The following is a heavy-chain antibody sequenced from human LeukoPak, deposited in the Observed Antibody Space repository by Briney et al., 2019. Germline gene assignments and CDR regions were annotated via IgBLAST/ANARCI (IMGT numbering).Heavy chain of an antibody. CDR2: ISSSGSTI. V-gene: IGHV3-48*03. CDR3: AGESIAVAPSRADY. Sequence: PGGSLRLSCAASGFTFSSYEMNWVRQAPGKGLEWVSYISSSGSTIYYADSVKGRFTISRDNAKNSLYLQMNSLRAEDTAVYYCAGESIAVAPSRADYWGQGTLVTVSS. D-gene: IGHD6-19*01. CDR1: GFTFSSYE. J-gene: IGHJ4*02.